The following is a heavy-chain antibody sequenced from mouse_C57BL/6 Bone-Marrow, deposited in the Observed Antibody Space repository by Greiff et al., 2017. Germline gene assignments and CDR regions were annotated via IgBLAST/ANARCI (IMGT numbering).Heavy chain of an antibody. D-gene: IGHD3-2*02. Sequence: VQLQQSGPVLVKPGASVKMSCKASGYTFTDYYMNWVKQSHGKSLEWIGVINPYNGGTSYNQKFKGKATLTVDKSSSTAYMELNSLTSEDSAVYYCARKADSSGYSPFAYWGQGTLVTVSA. CDR2: INPYNGGT. CDR1: GYTFTDYY. CDR3: ARKADSSGYSPFAY. V-gene: IGHV1-19*01. J-gene: IGHJ3*01.